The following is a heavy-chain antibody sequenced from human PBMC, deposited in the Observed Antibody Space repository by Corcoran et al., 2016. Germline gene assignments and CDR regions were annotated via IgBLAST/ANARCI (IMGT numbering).Heavy chain of an antibody. J-gene: IGHJ6*02. CDR2: IIPSFGTA. CDR1: GGTFSSYA. CDR3: ARGMTTVTSDYYYYGMDV. Sequence: QVQLVQSGAEVKKPGSSVKVSCKASGGTFSSYAISWVRQAPGQGLEWMGGIIPSFGTANYAQKFQGRVTITADESTSTAYMELSSLRSEDTAVYYCARGMTTVTSDYYYYGMDVWGQGTTVTVSS. D-gene: IGHD4-17*01. V-gene: IGHV1-69*01.